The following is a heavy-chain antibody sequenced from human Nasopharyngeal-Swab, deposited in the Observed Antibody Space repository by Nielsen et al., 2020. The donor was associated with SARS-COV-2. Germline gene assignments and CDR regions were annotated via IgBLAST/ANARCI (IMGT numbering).Heavy chain of an antibody. J-gene: IGHJ4*02. Sequence: WIRQPPGKGLEWIASIYHSGSTYYNPSLRSRVTIIVDTSKNQFSLKLYSVTAADTAIYYCARRSGYSYGYALDNWGPGTLVTVSS. CDR2: IYHSGST. D-gene: IGHD5-18*01. CDR3: ARRSGYSYGYALDN. V-gene: IGHV4-38-2*01.